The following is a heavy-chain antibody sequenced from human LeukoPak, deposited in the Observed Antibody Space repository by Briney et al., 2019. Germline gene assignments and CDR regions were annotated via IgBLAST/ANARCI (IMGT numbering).Heavy chain of an antibody. CDR1: GDTFTGYY. J-gene: IGHJ5*02. V-gene: IGHV1-2*02. CDR2: INPNSGGT. Sequence: ASVKVSCKASGDTFTGYYMHWVRQAPGQGLEWMGWINPNSGGTNYAQKFQGRVTVTRDTSISTAYMELSRLRSDDTAVYYCARDVAAAGNVWFDPWGQGTLVTVSS. D-gene: IGHD6-13*01. CDR3: ARDVAAAGNVWFDP.